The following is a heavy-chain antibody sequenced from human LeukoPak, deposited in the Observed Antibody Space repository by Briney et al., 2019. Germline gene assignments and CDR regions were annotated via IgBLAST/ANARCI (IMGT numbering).Heavy chain of an antibody. CDR1: GFTFSTYG. D-gene: IGHD4-23*01. Sequence: GGSLRLSCAASGFTFSTYGMSWVRQAPGKGLEWVSAISGRGGSTYYADSVKGRFTISRDNSKNTAYLQMNSLKTEDTAVYYCTRHGGRDYWGQGTLVTVSS. J-gene: IGHJ4*02. CDR3: TRHGGRDY. V-gene: IGHV3-23*01. CDR2: ISGRGGST.